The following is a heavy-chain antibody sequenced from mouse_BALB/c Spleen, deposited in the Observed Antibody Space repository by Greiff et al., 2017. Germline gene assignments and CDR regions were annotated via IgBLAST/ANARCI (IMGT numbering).Heavy chain of an antibody. CDR3: AKNGNSTGDYAVDD. V-gene: IGHV2-6-4*01. J-gene: IGHJ4*01. CDR2: IWGGGST. Sequence: QVQLKESGPGLVAPSQSLSITCTVSGFSLSSYSVHWVRQPPGKGLEWLGMIWGGGSTDYNSALKSRLSISKDNSKSQVFLKMNSLQTDDTAMYYCAKNGNSTGDYAVDDWGQGTSVTVSS. D-gene: IGHD4-1*02. CDR1: GFSLSSYS.